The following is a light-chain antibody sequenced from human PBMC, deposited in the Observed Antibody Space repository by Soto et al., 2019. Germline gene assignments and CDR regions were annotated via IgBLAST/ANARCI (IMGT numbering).Light chain of an antibody. Sequence: DIETTQSPSSLSTSVGDTVTITCRASQGIKSYLHWYQQKPGKAPKLLIYGASSLQSWVPSRFSGSGSGTDFTLTISSLQPEDYATYYCQQNYSTPPLTFGGGTKVEIK. CDR2: GAS. V-gene: IGKV1-39*01. CDR1: QGIKSY. J-gene: IGKJ4*01. CDR3: QQNYSTPPLT.